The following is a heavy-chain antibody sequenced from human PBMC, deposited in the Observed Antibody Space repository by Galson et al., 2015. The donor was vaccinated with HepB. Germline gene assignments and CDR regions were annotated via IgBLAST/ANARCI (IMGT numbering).Heavy chain of an antibody. V-gene: IGHV3-48*02. CDR2: INSISSTI. D-gene: IGHD3-22*01. CDR3: ARSDADYFDTSGYPLTTFDY. J-gene: IGHJ4*02. Sequence: SLRLSCAASGFTFTSHSMNWVRQAPGGGLEWVSYINSISSTIYYADSVRGRFTISRDNAKNSLYLQMNSLRDEDTAVYYCARSDADYFDTSGYPLTTFDYWGQGTLLTVSS. CDR1: GFTFTSHS.